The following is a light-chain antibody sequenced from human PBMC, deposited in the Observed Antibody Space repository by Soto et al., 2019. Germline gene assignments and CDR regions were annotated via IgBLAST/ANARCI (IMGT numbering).Light chain of an antibody. J-gene: IGKJ3*01. V-gene: IGKV1-5*03. Sequence: DIQMTQSPSTLSASVGDRVTITCRASQSISSWLAWYQQKPGKAPKLLIYKASSLESGFPSRFSCSGSGTEFTLTISGLQPADFATYYCQQYNRGGFSVSPGTTGDIK. CDR3: QQYNRGGFS. CDR1: QSISSW. CDR2: KAS.